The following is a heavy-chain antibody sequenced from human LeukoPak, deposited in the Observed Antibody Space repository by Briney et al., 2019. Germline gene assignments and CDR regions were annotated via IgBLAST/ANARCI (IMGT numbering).Heavy chain of an antibody. J-gene: IGHJ4*02. CDR1: GFPFSSYW. CDR2: IKEEGSEK. D-gene: IGHD1-26*01. CDR3: ARDRAASGSYYF. Sequence: GGSLRLSCGASGFPFSSYWMSWVRQAPGKGREWVANIKEEGSEKYYVDSVKGRFTISRDNAKNSLYLQMNSLRAEDTAVYYCARDRAASGSYYFWGQGTLVTVSS. V-gene: IGHV3-7*01.